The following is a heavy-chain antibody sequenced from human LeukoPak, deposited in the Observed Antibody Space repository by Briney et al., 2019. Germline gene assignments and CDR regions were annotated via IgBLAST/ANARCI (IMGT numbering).Heavy chain of an antibody. CDR2: IYHSGST. V-gene: IGHV4-30-2*01. CDR3: ARASVEMATYFDY. CDR1: GGSISSGGYS. D-gene: IGHD5-12*01. Sequence: PSQPLSLTCAVSGGSISSGGYSWSWIRQPPGKGLEWIGYIYHSGSTYYNPSLKSRVTISVDRSKNQFSLKLSSVTAADTAVYYCARASVEMATYFDYWGQGTLVTVSS. J-gene: IGHJ4*02.